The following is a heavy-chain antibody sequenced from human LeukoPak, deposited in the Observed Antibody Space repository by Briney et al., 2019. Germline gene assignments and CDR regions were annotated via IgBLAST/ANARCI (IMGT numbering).Heavy chain of an antibody. CDR1: GYTFTSYD. CDR2: MNPNSGNT. CDR3: AIGEPHPFVYFDY. J-gene: IGHJ4*02. V-gene: IGHV1-8*01. Sequence: ASVKVSCKASGYTFTSYDINWVRQATGQGLEWMGWMNPNSGNTGYAQKFQGRVTMTRDTSISTAYMELSRLRSDDTAVYYCAIGEPHPFVYFDYWGQGTLVTVSS. D-gene: IGHD1-26*01.